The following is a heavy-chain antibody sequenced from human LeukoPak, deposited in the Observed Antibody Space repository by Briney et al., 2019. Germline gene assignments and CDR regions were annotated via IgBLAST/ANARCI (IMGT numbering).Heavy chain of an antibody. CDR2: ISAYNGNT. Sequence: ASVKVSCKASGYTFTSYGISWVRQAPGQGLEWMGWISAYNGNTNYAQKLQGRVTMTTDTSTSTAYMELRSLRSDDTAVYYCARTVYDSSGYYLPAYNWFDPWGQGTLVTVSS. CDR3: ARTVYDSSGYYLPAYNWFDP. D-gene: IGHD3-22*01. CDR1: GYTFTSYG. V-gene: IGHV1-18*01. J-gene: IGHJ5*02.